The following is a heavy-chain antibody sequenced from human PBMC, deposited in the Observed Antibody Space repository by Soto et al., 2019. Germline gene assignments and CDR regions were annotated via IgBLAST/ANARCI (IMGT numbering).Heavy chain of an antibody. V-gene: IGHV4-31*03. J-gene: IGHJ5*02. CDR2: IYYSGST. CDR3: ARYRSSGYYFSNWFDP. Sequence: PSETLSLTCTVSGGSISSGGYYWSWIRQHPGKGLEWIGYIYYSGSTYYNPSLKSRVTISVDTSKNQFSLKLSSVTAADTAAYYCARYRSSGYYFSNWFDPWGQGTLVTVSS. CDR1: GGSISSGGYY. D-gene: IGHD3-22*01.